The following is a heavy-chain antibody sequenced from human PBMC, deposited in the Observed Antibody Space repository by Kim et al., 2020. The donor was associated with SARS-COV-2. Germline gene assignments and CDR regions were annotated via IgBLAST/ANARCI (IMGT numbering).Heavy chain of an antibody. J-gene: IGHJ4*02. CDR3: ATDSEGSGRYSKY. CDR1: GFTFGDYP. CDR2: ISYDGTKE. Sequence: GGSLRLSCEASGFTFGDYPMHWVRQAPGKGLEWLAVISYDGTKEYYTDSVKGRFTISRDRSHNTLYLHMTSLRGEDTAVYYCATDSEGSGRYSKYWGQGT. V-gene: IGHV3-30*14. D-gene: IGHD3-10*01.